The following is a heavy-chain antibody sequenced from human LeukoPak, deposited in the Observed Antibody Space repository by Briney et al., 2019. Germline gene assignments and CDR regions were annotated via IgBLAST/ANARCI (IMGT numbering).Heavy chain of an antibody. V-gene: IGHV3-73*01. Sequence: GGSLRLSCAASGFTFSGSAMHWVRQASGKGLEWVGRIRSKANSYATAYAASVKGRFTISRDDSKNTAYLQMNSLRAEDTAVYYCAKVLGTAMGYYYYYGMDVWGQGTTVTVSS. CDR1: GFTFSGSA. CDR3: AKVLGTAMGYYYYYGMDV. J-gene: IGHJ6*02. D-gene: IGHD2-21*02. CDR2: IRSKANSYAT.